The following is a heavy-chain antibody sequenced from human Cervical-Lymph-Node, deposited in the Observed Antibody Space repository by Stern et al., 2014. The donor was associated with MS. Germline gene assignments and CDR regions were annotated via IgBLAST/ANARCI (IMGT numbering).Heavy chain of an antibody. CDR2: MYYSGSGTT. CDR3: ARSGISWLEVDY. Sequence: QVQLQESGPGLVRPSETLSLTCTVSGGSISNYYWSWIRQPPGKGLEWIGYMYYSGSGTTNYNPSLKSRVNISVDTSKNQFSLKMSSVTAADTAVYFCARSGISWLEVDYWGQGTLVTVSS. J-gene: IGHJ4*02. D-gene: IGHD6-13*01. CDR1: GGSISNYY. V-gene: IGHV4-59*01.